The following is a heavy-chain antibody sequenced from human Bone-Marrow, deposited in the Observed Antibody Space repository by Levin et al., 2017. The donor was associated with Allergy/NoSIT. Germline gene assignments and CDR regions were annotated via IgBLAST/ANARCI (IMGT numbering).Heavy chain of an antibody. V-gene: IGHV3-23*01. CDR2: IYGNGATT. Sequence: GESLKISCAASGFTFSSYAVSWVRQAPGKGLEWVSCIYGNGATTKYADSVRGRFTISRDNSKNTLYLQMNTLRAEDTAIYYCAKGTEYSSASGFDYWGQGTLVTVSS. D-gene: IGHD6-6*01. CDR3: AKGTEYSSASGFDY. J-gene: IGHJ4*02. CDR1: GFTFSSYA.